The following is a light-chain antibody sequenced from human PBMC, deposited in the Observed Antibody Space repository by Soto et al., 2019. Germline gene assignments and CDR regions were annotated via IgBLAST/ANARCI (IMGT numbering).Light chain of an antibody. V-gene: IGKV3-15*01. CDR1: QSVSSN. CDR2: GAS. J-gene: IGKJ1*01. CDR3: QQYNNWPGT. Sequence: EIVMTQSPATLSVAPLERATLSCIASQSVSSNLAWYQQKPGQAPRLLIYGASTRATGIPARFSGSGSGTEFTLTISSLQSEDFAVYYCQQYNNWPGTFGQGTKV.